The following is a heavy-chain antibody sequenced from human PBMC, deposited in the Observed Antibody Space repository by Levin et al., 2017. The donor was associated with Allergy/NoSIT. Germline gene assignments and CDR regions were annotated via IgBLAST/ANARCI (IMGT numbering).Heavy chain of an antibody. V-gene: IGHV3-9*01. J-gene: IGHJ5*02. CDR1: GFTFSDYA. Sequence: LSLTCAASGFTFSDYAMHWVRQAPGKGLEWVSGISWNGGTIGYADSVKGRFTISRDNAKNSLYLQMNSLRAEDTAFYYCAKDIYYDFWSGYKGWFDPWGQGTLVTVSS. CDR3: AKDIYYDFWSGYKGWFDP. CDR2: ISWNGGTI. D-gene: IGHD3-3*01.